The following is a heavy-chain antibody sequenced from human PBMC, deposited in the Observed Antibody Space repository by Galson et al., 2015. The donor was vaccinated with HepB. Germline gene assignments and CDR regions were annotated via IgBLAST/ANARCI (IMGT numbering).Heavy chain of an antibody. J-gene: IGHJ6*02. D-gene: IGHD3-10*01. Sequence: ETLSLTCTVSGGSMNNYYWSWIRQSPGTGLEWIGYIYYSGSTNYNPSLKSRVTISVDTSKNQFSLTVNSVTAADTAVYNCARRPRGGYGVDVWGQGTTVTVSS. V-gene: IGHV4-59*08. CDR1: GGSMNNYY. CDR3: ARRPRGGYGVDV. CDR2: IYYSGST.